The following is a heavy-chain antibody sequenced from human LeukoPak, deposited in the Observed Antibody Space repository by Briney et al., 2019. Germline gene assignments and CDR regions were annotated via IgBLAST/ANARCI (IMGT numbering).Heavy chain of an antibody. D-gene: IGHD3-10*01. CDR1: GYTFTVYY. J-gene: IGHJ4*02. CDR3: ASNVLLWFGEFDY. CDR2: INPNSGGT. V-gene: IGHV1-2*02. Sequence: ASVRVSCKASGYTFTVYYMHWVRQAPGQGLEWMGWINPNSGGTNYAQKFQGRVTMTRDTSISTAYMELSRLRSDDTAVYYCASNVLLWFGEFDYWGQGTLVTVSS.